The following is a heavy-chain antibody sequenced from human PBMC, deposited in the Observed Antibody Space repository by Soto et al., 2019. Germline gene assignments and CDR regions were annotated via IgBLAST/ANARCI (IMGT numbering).Heavy chain of an antibody. CDR2: ISVYNGYA. J-gene: IGHJ4*02. CDR3: SKNITSWYDY. D-gene: IGHD6-13*01. CDR1: GYTFNNYG. Sequence: QVQLVQSGAELKKPGASVKVSCKASGYTFNNYGIGWVRQAPGQGLEWMGWISVYNGYANYAQKFQGRIIMTADTSTSTAYMELRSLRSDDTAIYYCSKNITSWYDYWGQRSLVTVSS. V-gene: IGHV1-18*01.